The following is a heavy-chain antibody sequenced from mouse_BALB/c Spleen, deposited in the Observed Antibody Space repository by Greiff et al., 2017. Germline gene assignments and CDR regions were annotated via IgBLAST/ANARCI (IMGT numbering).Heavy chain of an antibody. J-gene: IGHJ1*01. CDR3: ARNVGTTGDWYFDV. D-gene: IGHD1-1*01. V-gene: IGHV2-4-1*01. CDR1: GFSLTSYG. CDR2: IWSGGST. Sequence: VKLVESGPGLVQPSQSLSITCPVSGFSLTSYGVHWVRQSPGKGLEWLGVIWSGGSTDYNAAFISRLSISKDNSKSQVFFKMNSLQADDTAIYYCARNVGTTGDWYFDVWGAGTTGTVSA.